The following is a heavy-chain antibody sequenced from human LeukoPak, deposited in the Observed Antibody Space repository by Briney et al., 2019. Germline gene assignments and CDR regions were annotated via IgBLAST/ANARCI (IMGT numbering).Heavy chain of an antibody. V-gene: IGHV4-34*01. Sequence: SETLSLTCAVYGGSFSGYYWSWIRQPPGKGLEWIGEINHSGSTNYNPSLKSRATISVDTSKNQFSLKLSSVTAADTAVYYCARDNVDTATLYYFDYWGQGTLVTVSS. CDR1: GGSFSGYY. CDR3: ARDNVDTATLYYFDY. D-gene: IGHD5-18*01. CDR2: INHSGST. J-gene: IGHJ4*02.